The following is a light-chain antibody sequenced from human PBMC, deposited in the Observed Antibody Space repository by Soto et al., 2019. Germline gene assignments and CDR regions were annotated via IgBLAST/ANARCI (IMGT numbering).Light chain of an antibody. CDR1: SSNIGSHT. CDR3: AAWHDSLNGPV. J-gene: IGLJ2*01. CDR2: SNN. Sequence: QSVLTQPPSASGTPGQRVTISCSGGSSNIGSHTVNWYQHLPGTAPKLLIYSNNQRPSGVPDRFSGSVSGTSASLAISGLQYEDEADYYCAAWHDSLNGPVFGGGPKRTVL. V-gene: IGLV1-44*01.